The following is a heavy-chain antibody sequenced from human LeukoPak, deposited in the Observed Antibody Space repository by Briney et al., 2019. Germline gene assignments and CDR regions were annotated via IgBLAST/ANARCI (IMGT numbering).Heavy chain of an antibody. CDR1: GFTFSSYS. Sequence: GGSLRLSCAASGFTFSSYSMNWVRQAPGKGLEWVSYISSSSSTIYYADSVKGRFTISRDNAKNSLYLQMNSLRAEDTAVYYCASPLRIAVAGDWFDPWGQGTLVTVSS. D-gene: IGHD6-19*01. CDR2: ISSSSSTI. V-gene: IGHV3-48*04. J-gene: IGHJ5*02. CDR3: ASPLRIAVAGDWFDP.